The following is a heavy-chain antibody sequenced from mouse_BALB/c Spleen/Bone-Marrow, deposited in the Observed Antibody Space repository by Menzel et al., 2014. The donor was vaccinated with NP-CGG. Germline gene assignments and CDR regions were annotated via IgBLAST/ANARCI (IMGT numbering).Heavy chain of an antibody. CDR1: GFNIKDTY. J-gene: IGHJ4*01. D-gene: IGHD4-1*01. CDR3: ARWEYYAMDY. Sequence: VQLQQSGAELVKPGASVKLSCTASGFNIKDTYMHWVKQRPEQGLEWIGGIDPANGNTKYDPKFQGKATITADTSSNKADLLLSNQTSEDSAVYYGARWEYYAMDYWGQGTTVTVSS. V-gene: IGHV14-3*02. CDR2: IDPANGNT.